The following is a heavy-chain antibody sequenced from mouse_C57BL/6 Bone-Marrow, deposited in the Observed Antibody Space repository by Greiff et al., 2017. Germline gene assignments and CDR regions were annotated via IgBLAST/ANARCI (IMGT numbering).Heavy chain of an antibody. CDR2: IHPNSGST. D-gene: IGHD4-1*01. CDR1: GYTFTSYW. CDR3: ARLLTVRAY. J-gene: IGHJ3*01. V-gene: IGHV1-64*01. Sequence: VQLQQSGAELVKPGASVKLSCKASGYTFTSYWMHWVKQRPGQGLEWIGMIHPNSGSTKYNEKFKSKATLTVDKSSSTAYMQLSSLTSEDSAVYYCARLLTVRAYWGQGTLVTVSA.